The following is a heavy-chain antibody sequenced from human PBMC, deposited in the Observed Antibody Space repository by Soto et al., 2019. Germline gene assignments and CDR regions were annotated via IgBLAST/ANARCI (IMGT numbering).Heavy chain of an antibody. V-gene: IGHV1-2*02. CDR2: INPNSGGT. CDR1: GYTFTDYF. CDR3: ARDMGPGTAIPLFWFDP. J-gene: IGHJ5*02. Sequence: ASVKVSCKASGYTFTDYFMHWVRQAPGQGPEWMGWINPNSGGTNYAQKYQGRVTMTRDTSISTAYMELSRLRSDDTAVYYCARDMGPGTAIPLFWFDPWGQVTLVTVSS. D-gene: IGHD2-2*02.